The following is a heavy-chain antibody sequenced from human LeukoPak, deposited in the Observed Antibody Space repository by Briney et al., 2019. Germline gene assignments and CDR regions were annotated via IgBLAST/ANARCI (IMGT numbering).Heavy chain of an antibody. Sequence: SETLSLTCAVSGGSFSTYYWSWIRQPAGKGLEWIGRIYTSGSTNYNASLKSRVSMSVDTSKNQFSLKLSSVTAADTAVFYCARENSGSYREFDYWGQGTLVTVSS. CDR3: ARENSGSYREFDY. J-gene: IGHJ4*02. CDR2: IYTSGST. D-gene: IGHD1-26*01. V-gene: IGHV4-4*07. CDR1: GGSFSTYY.